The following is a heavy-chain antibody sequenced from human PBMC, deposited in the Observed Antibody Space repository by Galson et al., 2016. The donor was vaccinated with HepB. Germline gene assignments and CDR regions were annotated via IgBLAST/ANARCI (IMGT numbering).Heavy chain of an antibody. J-gene: IGHJ2*01. CDR2: ISYDGSSK. CDR1: GFTSSSYA. V-gene: IGHV3-30*04. Sequence: SLRLSCAASGFTSSSYAMHRVRQAPGKGLEWVAVISYDGSSKYYADSVKGRFTISRDNSKNTLYVQMNSLNSEDTAVYYCARVSVVRRYFDLWGRGTLVTVSS. CDR3: ARVSVVRRYFDL. D-gene: IGHD3-22*01.